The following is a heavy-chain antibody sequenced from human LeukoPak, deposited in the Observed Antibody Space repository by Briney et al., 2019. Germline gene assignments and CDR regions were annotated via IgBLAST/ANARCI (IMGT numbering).Heavy chain of an antibody. CDR2: IYYSGST. CDR1: GGSISSISYY. CDR3: ARRVSDPLKVDY. V-gene: IGHV4-39*01. D-gene: IGHD3-22*01. J-gene: IGHJ4*02. Sequence: PSETLSLTCTVSGGSISSISYYWGWIRQPPGKGLEWIGSIYYSGSTYYNPSLKSRITISVDTSKNQFSLKLSSVTAADTAVYYCARRVSDPLKVDYWGQGTLVTVS.